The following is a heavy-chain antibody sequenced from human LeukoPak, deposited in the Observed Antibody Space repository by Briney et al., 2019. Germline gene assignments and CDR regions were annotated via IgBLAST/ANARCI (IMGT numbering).Heavy chain of an antibody. V-gene: IGHV1-24*01. CDR3: ATGARQQLVGRTYYFDY. D-gene: IGHD6-13*01. Sequence: ASVKVSCKVSGYTLTELSMHWVRQAPGKGLEWVGGFDPEDGEAIYAQKFQGRVTMTEDTSTDTAYMELSSLRSEDTAVYYCATGARQQLVGRTYYFDYWGQGTLVTVSS. CDR2: FDPEDGEA. J-gene: IGHJ4*02. CDR1: GYTLTELS.